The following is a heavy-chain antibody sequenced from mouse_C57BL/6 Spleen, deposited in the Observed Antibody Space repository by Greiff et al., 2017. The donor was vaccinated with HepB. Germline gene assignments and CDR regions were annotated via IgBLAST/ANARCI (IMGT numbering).Heavy chain of an antibody. V-gene: IGHV3-6*01. Sequence: EVQRVESGPGLVKPSQSLSLTCSVTGYSITSGYYWNWIRQFPGNKLEWMGYISYDGSNNYNPSLKNRIAITRDTSKNQFFLKLNSVTTEDTATYYCASRYYGSSRGYFDVWGTGTTVTVSS. CDR2: ISYDGSN. CDR1: GYSITSGYY. J-gene: IGHJ1*03. D-gene: IGHD1-1*01. CDR3: ASRYYGSSRGYFDV.